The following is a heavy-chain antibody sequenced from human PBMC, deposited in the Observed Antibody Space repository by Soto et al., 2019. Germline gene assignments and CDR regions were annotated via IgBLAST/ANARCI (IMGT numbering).Heavy chain of an antibody. CDR3: ARGIESYSHPEVSWFDP. J-gene: IGHJ5*02. CDR2: IYYSGST. CDR1: GGSISSSSYY. D-gene: IGHD1-26*01. V-gene: IGHV4-39*01. Sequence: SETLSLTCTVSGGSISSSSYYWGWIRQPPGKGLEWIGSIYYSGSTYYNPSLKSRVTISVDTSKNQFSLKLSSVTAADTAVYYCARGIESYSHPEVSWFDPWGQGTLVTVSS.